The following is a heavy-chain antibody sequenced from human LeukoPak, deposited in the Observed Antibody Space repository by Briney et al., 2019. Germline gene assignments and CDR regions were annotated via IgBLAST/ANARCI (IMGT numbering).Heavy chain of an antibody. CDR3: ARQTWLLDY. J-gene: IGHJ4*02. CDR1: GGSIRNYY. V-gene: IGHV4-59*08. CDR2: IYYSGST. D-gene: IGHD5-12*01. Sequence: KPSETLSLTCSVSGGSIRNYYWSWIRQPPGRGLEWIGHIYYSGSTDYNPSLKSRVTISVDTSKNQFTLKLSSVTAADTAVYYCARQTWLLDYWGQGTLVTVSS.